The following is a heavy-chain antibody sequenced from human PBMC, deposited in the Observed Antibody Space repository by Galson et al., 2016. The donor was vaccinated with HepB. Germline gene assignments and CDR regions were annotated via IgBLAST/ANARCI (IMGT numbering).Heavy chain of an antibody. CDR3: ARGGKYYDYIWGSYRPLDY. CDR2: INPNNGGT. J-gene: IGHJ4*01. V-gene: IGHV1-2*02. D-gene: IGHD3-16*02. Sequence: SVKVSCKASGYTLTGYYIHWVRQAPGQGLEWMGWINPNNGGTNFAQKFQGRVAMTRDTSISTAYMELSRLTSDDTAMYYCARGGKYYDYIWGSYRPLDYWGQGTLVSVSS. CDR1: GYTLTGYY.